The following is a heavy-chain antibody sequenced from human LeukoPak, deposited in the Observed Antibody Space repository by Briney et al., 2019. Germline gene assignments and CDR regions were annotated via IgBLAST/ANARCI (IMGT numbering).Heavy chain of an antibody. V-gene: IGHV5-51*01. Sequence: GESLKISCKGSGYSFTSYWIGWVRQMPGKGLEWMGIIYPGDSDTRYSPSFQVQVTISAAKSISTAYLQWSSLKASDTAMYYCAKSPRAGGSYRSFDYWGQGTLVTVSS. D-gene: IGHD1-26*01. CDR1: GYSFTSYW. CDR2: IYPGDSDT. J-gene: IGHJ4*02. CDR3: AKSPRAGGSYRSFDY.